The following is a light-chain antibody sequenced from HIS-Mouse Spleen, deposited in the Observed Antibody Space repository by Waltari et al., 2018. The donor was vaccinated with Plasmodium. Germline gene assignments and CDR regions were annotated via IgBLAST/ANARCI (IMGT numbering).Light chain of an antibody. J-gene: IGLJ3*02. CDR1: ALPKKY. CDR3: YSTDSSGNHRV. V-gene: IGLV3-10*01. CDR2: EDS. Sequence: SYELTQPPSVSVSPGQTARITCSGDALPKKYAYWYQQKSGQAPVLVIYEDSKPTSGVPEVLSCSSLGTMATLTIRGAQVEDEADYYCYSTDSSGNHRVFGGGTKLTVL.